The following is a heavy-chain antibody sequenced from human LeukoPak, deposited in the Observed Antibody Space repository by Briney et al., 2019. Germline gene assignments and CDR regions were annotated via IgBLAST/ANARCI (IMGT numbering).Heavy chain of an antibody. CDR2: INPNSGGT. CDR1: GYTFTGYY. Sequence: ASVKVSCKAPGYTFTGYYMHWVRQAPGQGLEWMGWINPNSGGTNYAQKFQGRVTMTRDTSISTAYMVLSRLRSDDTAVYYCARGTGYDSSGYDNWFDPWGQGTLVTVSS. CDR3: ARGTGYDSSGYDNWFDP. J-gene: IGHJ5*02. D-gene: IGHD3-22*01. V-gene: IGHV1-2*02.